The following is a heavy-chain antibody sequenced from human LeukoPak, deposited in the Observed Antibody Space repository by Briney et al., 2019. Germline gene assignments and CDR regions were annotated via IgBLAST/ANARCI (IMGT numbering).Heavy chain of an antibody. CDR3: ARGYYDILTGYPL. Sequence: SSETLSLTFAVYGGSFSGYYWSWIRQPPGKGLEWIGEINHSGSTNYNPSLKSRVTISVDTSKNQFSLKLSSVTAADTAVYYCARGYYDILTGYPLWGQGTLVTVSS. D-gene: IGHD3-9*01. CDR1: GGSFSGYY. J-gene: IGHJ4*02. V-gene: IGHV4-34*01. CDR2: INHSGST.